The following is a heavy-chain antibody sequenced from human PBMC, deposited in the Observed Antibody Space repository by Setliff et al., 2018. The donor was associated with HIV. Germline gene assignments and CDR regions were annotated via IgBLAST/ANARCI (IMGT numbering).Heavy chain of an antibody. J-gene: IGHJ6*03. CDR2: TYYRSKWNS. CDR1: GDSVPSKSAA. D-gene: IGHD1-1*01. Sequence: SQTLSLTCAISGDSVPSKSAAWNWLRQSPSRGLEWLGRTYYRSKWNSDYAPSVKSRVTINPDTSKNKFSLQLNSVTPEDTAVYYCARGGDWDDNYYMDVWGKGTTVTVS. V-gene: IGHV6-1*01. CDR3: ARGGDWDDNYYMDV.